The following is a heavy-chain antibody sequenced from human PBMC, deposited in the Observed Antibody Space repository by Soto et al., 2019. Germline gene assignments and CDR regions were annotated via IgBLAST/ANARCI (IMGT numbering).Heavy chain of an antibody. CDR1: GFSLSTSGVG. D-gene: IGHD2-15*01. CDR3: AHLLAYCSGGSCYHNWFDP. V-gene: IGHV2-5*02. Sequence: SGPTLVNPTQTLTLTCTFSGFSLSTSGVGVGWIRQPPGKALEWLALIYWDDDKRYSPSLKSRLTITKNTTKNQEVLKITNIDPVDTATYYCAHLLAYCSGGSCYHNWFDPWGQGTLVTVSS. CDR2: IYWDDDK. J-gene: IGHJ5*02.